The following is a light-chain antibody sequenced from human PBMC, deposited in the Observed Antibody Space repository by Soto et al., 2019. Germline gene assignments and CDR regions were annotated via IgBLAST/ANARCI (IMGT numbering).Light chain of an antibody. V-gene: IGKV1-5*03. CDR1: QNISTW. CDR3: QQYERYST. CDR2: KAS. Sequence: DYQVTQSPSTLSASVGDRVTITCRASQNISTWLAWYQQKPGIAPKLLIHKASTLESGVPSRFSGSGFGTEFTLTISGLQPEDSATYYCQQYERYSTFGQGTKVEIK. J-gene: IGKJ1*01.